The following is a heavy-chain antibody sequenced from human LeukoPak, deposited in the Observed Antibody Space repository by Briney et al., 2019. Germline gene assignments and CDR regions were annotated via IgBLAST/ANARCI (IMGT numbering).Heavy chain of an antibody. V-gene: IGHV1-24*01. CDR2: FDPEDGET. Sequence: GASVKVSCKVSGYTLTELSMHWVRQAPGKGLEWMGGFDPEDGETIYAQKFQGRVTVTEDTSTDTAYMELSSLRSEDTAVYYCATGYGDYDFDYWGQGTLVTVSS. CDR1: GYTLTELS. J-gene: IGHJ4*02. D-gene: IGHD4-17*01. CDR3: ATGYGDYDFDY.